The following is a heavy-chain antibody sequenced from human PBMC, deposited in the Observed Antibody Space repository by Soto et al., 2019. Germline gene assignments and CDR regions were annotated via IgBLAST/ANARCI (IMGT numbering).Heavy chain of an antibody. V-gene: IGHV2-5*02. CDR3: AHRTPTHLAFDS. CDR1: GFPLSTSGVA. CDR2: IDWGDNK. J-gene: IGHJ4*02. Sequence: QITLKESGPTLVKPTQTLTLTCTFSGFPLSTSGVAVGWVRQPPGKALEWLALIDWGDNKRYRSSLQSRLTTXKXXSKNQVVLTMTNMDPVDTGTYYCAHRTPTHLAFDSWGQGTLVSVSS.